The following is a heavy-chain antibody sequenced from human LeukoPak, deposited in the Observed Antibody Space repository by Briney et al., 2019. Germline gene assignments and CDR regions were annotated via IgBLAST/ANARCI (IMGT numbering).Heavy chain of an antibody. Sequence: GASVKVSCKASGYGFTSYGISWVRQAPGQGLEWMGWISAYNGNTNYAQKLQGRVTMTTDTPTSTAYMELRSLRSDDTAVYYCARQGGVTMLRGVIKDITMDVWGQGTTATVSS. V-gene: IGHV1-18*01. CDR2: ISAYNGNT. CDR3: ARQGGVTMLRGVIKDITMDV. D-gene: IGHD3-10*01. CDR1: GYGFTSYG. J-gene: IGHJ6*02.